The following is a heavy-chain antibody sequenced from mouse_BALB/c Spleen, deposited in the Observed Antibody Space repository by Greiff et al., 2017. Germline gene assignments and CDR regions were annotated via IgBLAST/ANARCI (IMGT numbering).Heavy chain of an antibody. CDR3: ARGGSMDY. Sequence: VKLVESGPGLVAPSQSLSITCTVSGFSLTSYGVHWVRQPPGKGLEWLGVIWAGGSTNYNSALMSRLSISKDNSKSQVFLKMNSLQTDDTAMYYCARGGSMDYWGQGTSVTVSS. V-gene: IGHV2-9*02. J-gene: IGHJ4*01. CDR1: GFSLTSYG. CDR2: IWAGGST.